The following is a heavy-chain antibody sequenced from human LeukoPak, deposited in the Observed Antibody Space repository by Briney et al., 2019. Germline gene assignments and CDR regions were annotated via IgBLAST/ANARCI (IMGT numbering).Heavy chain of an antibody. J-gene: IGHJ4*02. CDR1: GFTFSSYV. CDR2: ICSSSSYI. Sequence: GGSLRLSCAASGFTFSSYVMNWVRQAPGRGLECVSSICSSSSYIYYADSMRGRVTISRDNAKKSLYLQMNSLRAEKTAVYYCARVLAYYDFWSGYSDYWGQGTLVTVSS. V-gene: IGHV3-21*01. D-gene: IGHD3-3*01. CDR3: ARVLAYYDFWSGYSDY.